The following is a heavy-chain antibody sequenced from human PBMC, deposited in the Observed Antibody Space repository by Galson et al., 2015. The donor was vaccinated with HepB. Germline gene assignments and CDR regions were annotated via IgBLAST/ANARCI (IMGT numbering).Heavy chain of an antibody. Sequence: SAKVSCKASGYTFTSYYINWVRQAPGQGLEWMGIINPSGDRTSYAQKFEGRVTLTGDTSTSTVYMELSSLRSEDTAVYYCARDLLSSWYGGRVYFDYWGQGTLVTVPS. CDR1: GYTFTSYY. CDR3: ARDLLSSWYGGRVYFDY. CDR2: INPSGDRT. J-gene: IGHJ4*02. V-gene: IGHV1-46*01. D-gene: IGHD6-19*01.